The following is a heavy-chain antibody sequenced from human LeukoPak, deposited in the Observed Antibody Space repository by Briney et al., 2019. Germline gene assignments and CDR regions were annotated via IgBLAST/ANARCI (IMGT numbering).Heavy chain of an antibody. J-gene: IGHJ4*02. CDR1: GYSISSGYY. CDR2: IYHSGST. Sequence: SETLSLTCTVSGYSISSGYYWGWIRQPPGKGLEWIGSIYHSGSTYYNPSLKGRVTISVDTSKNQFSLKLSSVTAADTAVYYCARELPTYYYDSSGYPDYWGQGTLVTVSS. D-gene: IGHD3-22*01. V-gene: IGHV4-38-2*02. CDR3: ARELPTYYYDSSGYPDY.